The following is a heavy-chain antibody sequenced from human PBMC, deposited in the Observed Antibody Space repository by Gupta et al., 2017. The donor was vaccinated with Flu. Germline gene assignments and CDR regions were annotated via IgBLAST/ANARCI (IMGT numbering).Heavy chain of an antibody. V-gene: IGHV3-33*01. CDR3: VRDKSPDRFLYWYFDL. J-gene: IGHJ2*01. CDR2: IWFDGNDE. Sequence: QAHLVESGGGVVQPGGSLRLSCAASGFGFSTYVMHWVRQTPGKGLEWVAVIWFDGNDEYYADSVRGRFTISRDDSENTLLLQMSNLRVEDSAIYYCVRDKSPDRFLYWYFDLWGRGTLVTVSS. D-gene: IGHD2/OR15-2a*01. CDR1: GFGFSTYV.